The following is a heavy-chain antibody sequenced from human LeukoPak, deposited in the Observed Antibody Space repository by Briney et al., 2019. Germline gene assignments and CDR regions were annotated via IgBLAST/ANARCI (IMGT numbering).Heavy chain of an antibody. V-gene: IGHV4-34*01. J-gene: IGHJ3*02. Sequence: SETLSLTCAVYGGSFSGYYWSWIRQPPGKGLEWIGEINHSGSTNYNPSLKSRVTISVDTSKNQFSLKLSSVTAADTAVYYCARGPYGYPNGAIDIWGQGTMVTVSS. CDR3: ARGPYGYPNGAIDI. D-gene: IGHD6-25*01. CDR1: GGSFSGYY. CDR2: INHSGST.